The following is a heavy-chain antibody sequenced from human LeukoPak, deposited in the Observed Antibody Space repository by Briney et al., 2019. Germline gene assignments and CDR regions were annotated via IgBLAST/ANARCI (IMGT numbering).Heavy chain of an antibody. J-gene: IGHJ4*02. D-gene: IGHD3-22*01. V-gene: IGHV3-11*04. CDR1: GFTFSDYY. CDR2: ISSSGSTI. Sequence: KTGGSLRLSCAASGFTFSDYYMSWIRQAPGKGLEGVSYISSSGSTIYYADSVKGRFTISRDNAKNSLYLQMNSLRAEDTAVYYCARDEYYYDSSGYPPDYWGQGTLVTVSS. CDR3: ARDEYYYDSSGYPPDY.